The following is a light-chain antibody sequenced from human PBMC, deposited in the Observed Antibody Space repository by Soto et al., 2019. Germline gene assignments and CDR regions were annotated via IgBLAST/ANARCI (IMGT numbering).Light chain of an antibody. V-gene: IGKV1-39*01. Sequence: DIQMTQSTSSLSASVGDRVSMTWLASQSISNYLNWYQQKPGKAPKLLIYTASSLQSGVPSRFSGSGSGTHFTLTVSSLQPEDFATYFCQQSYSTPWTFGHGTKVDI. CDR1: QSISNY. CDR2: TAS. J-gene: IGKJ1*01. CDR3: QQSYSTPWT.